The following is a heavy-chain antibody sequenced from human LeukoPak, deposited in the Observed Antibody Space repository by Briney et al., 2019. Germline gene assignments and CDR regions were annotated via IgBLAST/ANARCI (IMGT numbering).Heavy chain of an antibody. V-gene: IGHV3-30*01. CDR1: GFTFSRNV. CDR3: ARGGIPTGPYYYFYYMDV. CDR2: ISYDGNNK. Sequence: PGGSLRLSCAASGFTFSRNVMHWVRQAPGKGLEWVATISYDGNNKFHSDSVEGRFTISRDNSRNTLYLQMNSLRGEDAAVYSCARGGIPTGPYYYFYYMDVWGKGTAVTVSS. J-gene: IGHJ6*03. D-gene: IGHD3-10*01.